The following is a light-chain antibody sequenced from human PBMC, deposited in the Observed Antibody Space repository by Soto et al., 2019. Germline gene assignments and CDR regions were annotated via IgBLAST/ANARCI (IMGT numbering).Light chain of an antibody. Sequence: DIQMTQSPSTLSASVGDRVTITCRASQSTSSYLAWYQQKPGKAPKLLIYQASSLENGVPSRFSGSGSGTEFSLTISSMKPDDFATYYCQQYSSNSTFGQGTKVDIK. J-gene: IGKJ1*01. V-gene: IGKV1-5*03. CDR2: QAS. CDR3: QQYSSNST. CDR1: QSTSSY.